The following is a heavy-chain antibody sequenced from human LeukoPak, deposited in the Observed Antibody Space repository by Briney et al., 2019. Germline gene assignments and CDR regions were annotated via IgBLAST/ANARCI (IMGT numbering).Heavy chain of an antibody. CDR3: AKEVWRRTVTTPLDY. J-gene: IGHJ4*02. CDR1: GFTFSSYS. CDR2: ISSSSYI. D-gene: IGHD4-17*01. V-gene: IGHV3-21*04. Sequence: GGSLRLSCAASGFTFSSYSMNWVRQAPGKGLEWVSSISSSSYIYYADSVKGRFTISRDNSKNTLYLQMNSLRAEDTAVYYCAKEVWRRTVTTPLDYWGQGTLVTVSS.